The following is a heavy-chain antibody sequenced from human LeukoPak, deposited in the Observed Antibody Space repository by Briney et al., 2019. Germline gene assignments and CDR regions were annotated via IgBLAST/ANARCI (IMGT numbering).Heavy chain of an antibody. V-gene: IGHV4-59*01. D-gene: IGHD5-12*01. Sequence: PSETLSLTCTVSGGSISSYYWSWIRQPPGKGLEWIGYIYYSGSTNYNPSLKSRVTISVDTSKNQFSLKLSSVTAADTAVYYCAGERVATIEGGYFDYWGQGTLVTVSS. CDR2: IYYSGST. J-gene: IGHJ4*02. CDR3: AGERVATIEGGYFDY. CDR1: GGSISSYY.